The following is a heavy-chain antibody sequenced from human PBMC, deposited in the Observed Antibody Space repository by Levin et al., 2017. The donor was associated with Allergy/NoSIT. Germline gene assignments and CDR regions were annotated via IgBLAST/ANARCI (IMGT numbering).Heavy chain of an antibody. Sequence: TTGGSLRLSCAASGFTFSSYSMNWVRQAPGKGLEWVSSISSSSSYIYYADSVKGRFTISRDNAKNSLYLQMNSLRAEDTAVYYCAREGDDYGDYNAFDIWGQGTMVTVSS. CDR1: GFTFSSYS. V-gene: IGHV3-21*01. CDR3: AREGDDYGDYNAFDI. CDR2: ISSSSSYI. J-gene: IGHJ3*02. D-gene: IGHD4-17*01.